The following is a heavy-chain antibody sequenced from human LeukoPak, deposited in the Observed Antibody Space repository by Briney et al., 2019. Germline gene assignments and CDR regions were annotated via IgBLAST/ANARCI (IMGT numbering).Heavy chain of an antibody. V-gene: IGHV3-21*01. D-gene: IGHD6-6*01. J-gene: IGHJ4*02. Sequence: GGSLRLSCAASGFTFSTYYMNWVRQAPGKGLEWVSFITGSSSFIYYTDSVKGRFTISRDNAKNSLFLQMNSLRDEDTAVYYCASGFSSSPYFDYWGQGTLVTVSS. CDR2: ITGSSSFI. CDR1: GFTFSTYY. CDR3: ASGFSSSPYFDY.